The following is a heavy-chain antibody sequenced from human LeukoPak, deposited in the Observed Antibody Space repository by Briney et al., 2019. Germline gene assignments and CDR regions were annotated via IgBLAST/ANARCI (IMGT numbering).Heavy chain of an antibody. CDR2: IDSSNSYI. J-gene: IGHJ4*02. V-gene: IGHV3-21*01. Sequence: GGSLRLSCAASGFTFSTYSMTWVRQAPGKGLEWVSSIDSSNSYIYYADSVKGRFTISRDNAMSSLYLQMNSLRAEDTAVYYCARVVDYYDSSGYSAWDYWGQGTLVTVSS. CDR3: ARVVDYYDSSGYSAWDY. D-gene: IGHD3-22*01. CDR1: GFTFSTYS.